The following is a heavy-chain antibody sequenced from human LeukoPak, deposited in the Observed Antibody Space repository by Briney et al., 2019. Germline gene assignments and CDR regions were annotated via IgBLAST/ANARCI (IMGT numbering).Heavy chain of an antibody. CDR2: IKPDGSEK. Sequence: PGGSLRLSCAASGFTFDDYAMHWVRQAPGKGLEWVAKIKPDGSEKDHVDSVKGRFTISRDNAKNSLYLQLNSLRAEDTAVYYCARSRFYFDYWGQGTLVTVSS. CDR3: ARSRFYFDY. CDR1: GFTFDDYA. J-gene: IGHJ4*02. V-gene: IGHV3-7*01.